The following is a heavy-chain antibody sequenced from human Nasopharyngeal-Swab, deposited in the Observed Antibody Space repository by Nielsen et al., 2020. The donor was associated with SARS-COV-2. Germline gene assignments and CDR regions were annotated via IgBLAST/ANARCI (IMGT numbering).Heavy chain of an antibody. D-gene: IGHD1-7*01. V-gene: IGHV3-9*01. CDR1: GFIFDDYA. Sequence: SLRLSCVASGFIFDDYAMHWVRQAPGKGLEWVSSISWNSGTTDYGASVKGRFTISRDNAENSVYLQMNSLRPEDTAFYYCAKETGTVSVAFDIWGQGTVVTVSS. CDR3: AKETGTVSVAFDI. CDR2: ISWNSGTT. J-gene: IGHJ3*02.